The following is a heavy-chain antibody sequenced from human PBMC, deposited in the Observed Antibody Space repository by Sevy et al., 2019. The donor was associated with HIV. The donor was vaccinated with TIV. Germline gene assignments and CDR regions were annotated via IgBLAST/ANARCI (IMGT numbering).Heavy chain of an antibody. Sequence: SETLSLTCTVSGGSISGYYWSWIRQPPGKGLEWIGYISYSGSTNYNPTLKSRVTISVDTSKNEFSLKLSSVTAADTAVYYCARSRVITGTFDYWGQGTLVTISS. V-gene: IGHV4-59*01. CDR1: GGSISGYY. CDR2: ISYSGST. D-gene: IGHD1-20*01. J-gene: IGHJ4*02. CDR3: ARSRVITGTFDY.